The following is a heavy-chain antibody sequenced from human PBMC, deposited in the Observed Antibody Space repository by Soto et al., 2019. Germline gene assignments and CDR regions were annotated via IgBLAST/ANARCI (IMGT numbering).Heavy chain of an antibody. CDR2: IIPIFGTA. CDR1: GGTFSSYA. V-gene: IGHV1-69*12. CDR3: AGGPADLECLSWFDP. Sequence: QVQLVQSGAEVKKPGSSVKVSCKASGGTFSSYAISWVRQAPGQGLEWMGGIIPIFGTANYAQTFQGRVTSTADESTSTAYVELSSLRSEDTAVYYCAGGPADLECLSWFDPWGQGTLVTVSS. J-gene: IGHJ5*02. D-gene: IGHD3-3*01.